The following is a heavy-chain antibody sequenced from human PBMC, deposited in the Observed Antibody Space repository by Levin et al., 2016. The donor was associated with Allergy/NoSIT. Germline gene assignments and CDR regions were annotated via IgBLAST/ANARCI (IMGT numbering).Heavy chain of an antibody. D-gene: IGHD1-14*01. CDR3: ARQPTGFPNWFDS. V-gene: IGHV4-39*01. J-gene: IGHJ5*01. CDR2: IYNNGNV. Sequence: GSLRLSCTVSGDSITSPGSCWGWIRQPPGKGLEWAGSIYNNGNVYYRPSLASRVTISRDTTKNQFSLKLTSVTAADTAIYYCARQPTGFPNWFDSWGQGTLVTVSS. CDR1: GDSITSPGSC.